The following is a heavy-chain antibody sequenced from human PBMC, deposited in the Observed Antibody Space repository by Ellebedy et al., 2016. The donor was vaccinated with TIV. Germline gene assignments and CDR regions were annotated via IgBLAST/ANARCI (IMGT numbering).Heavy chain of an antibody. CDR2: IDPSGGST. J-gene: IGHJ4*02. Sequence: ASVKVSCKAFGYTVTKYYVHWVRQAPEQGLEWVGIIDPSGGSTTYAQKFQGRVTMTSDTSTNTVYMELSSLRSEDTAIYYCARKYYFDYWGQGTLVTVSS. V-gene: IGHV1-46*01. CDR3: ARKYYFDY. CDR1: GYTVTKYY.